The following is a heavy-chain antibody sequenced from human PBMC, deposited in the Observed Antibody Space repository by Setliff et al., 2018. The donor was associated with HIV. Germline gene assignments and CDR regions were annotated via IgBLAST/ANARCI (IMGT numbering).Heavy chain of an antibody. V-gene: IGHV4-61*02. J-gene: IGHJ6*02. CDR1: GGSIGSGSYY. CDR3: ARDKAVAGQRTYYYYGMDV. D-gene: IGHD6-19*01. CDR2: IYTSGST. Sequence: SETLSLTCTVSGGSIGSGSYYWSWIRQPAGKGPEWIGRIYTSGSTNYNPSLKSRVTISVDTSKNQFSLKLSSVTAADTAVYYCARDKAVAGQRTYYYYGMDVWGQGTTVTVSS.